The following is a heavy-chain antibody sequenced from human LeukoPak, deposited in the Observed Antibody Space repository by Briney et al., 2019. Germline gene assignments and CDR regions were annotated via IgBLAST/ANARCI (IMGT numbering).Heavy chain of an antibody. D-gene: IGHD2-2*02. V-gene: IGHV1-2*02. J-gene: IGHJ5*02. CDR1: GYTFTGYY. CDR2: INSNSGGT. CDR3: ARDRPGRYCSSTRCYMASPFDP. Sequence: ASVKVSCKASGYTFTGYYMHWVRQAPGQGLEWMGWINSNSGGTNYAQKFQGRVTMTRDTSISTAYMELSRLRSEDTAVYYCARDRPGRYCSSTRCYMASPFDPWGQGTLVTVSS.